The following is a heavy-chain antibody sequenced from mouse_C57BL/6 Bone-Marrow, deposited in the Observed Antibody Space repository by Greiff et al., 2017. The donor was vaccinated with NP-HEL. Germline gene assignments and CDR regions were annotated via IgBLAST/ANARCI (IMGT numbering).Heavy chain of an antibody. V-gene: IGHV6-6*01. CDR1: GFTFSDAW. Sequence: EVMLVESGGGLVQPGGSMKLSCAASGFTFSDAWMDWVRQSPEKGLEWVAEIRNKANNHATYYAESVKGRFTISRDDSKSSVYLQMNSLRAEDTGIYYCTRERAYYAMDYWGQGTSVTVSS. CDR3: TRERAYYAMDY. CDR2: IRNKANNHAT. J-gene: IGHJ4*01.